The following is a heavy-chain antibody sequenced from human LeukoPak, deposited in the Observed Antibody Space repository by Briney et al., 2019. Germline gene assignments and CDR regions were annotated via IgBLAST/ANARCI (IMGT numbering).Heavy chain of an antibody. CDR3: AKSTVTDYYYYGMDV. V-gene: IGHV3-30*18. CDR2: ISYDGSNK. J-gene: IGHJ6*02. D-gene: IGHD4-17*01. CDR1: GFTFGSYG. Sequence: GGSLRLSCAASGFTFGSYGMHWVRQAPGKGLEWVAVISYDGSNKYYADSVKGRFTISRDNFKNTLYLQMNSLRAEDTAVYYCAKSTVTDYYYYGMDVWGQGTTVTVSS.